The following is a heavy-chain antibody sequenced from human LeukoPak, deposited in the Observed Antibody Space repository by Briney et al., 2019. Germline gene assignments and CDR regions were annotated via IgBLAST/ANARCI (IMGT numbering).Heavy chain of an antibody. D-gene: IGHD3-10*01. Sequence: GGSLRLSCAASGFTFSSYGMHWVRQAPGKGLEWVAVISYDGSNKYYADSVKGRFTISRDNSKNTLYLQMNSLRAEDTAVYYCAKDPSGSGSYGFFDYWGQGTLVTVSS. CDR2: ISYDGSNK. V-gene: IGHV3-30*18. CDR1: GFTFSSYG. J-gene: IGHJ4*02. CDR3: AKDPSGSGSYGFFDY.